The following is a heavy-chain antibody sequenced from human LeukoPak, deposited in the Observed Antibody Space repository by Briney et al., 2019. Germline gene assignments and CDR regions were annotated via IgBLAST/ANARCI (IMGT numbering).Heavy chain of an antibody. CDR1: GYTFTGYY. D-gene: IGHD7-27*01. CDR3: ARVSRNWGSTDY. J-gene: IGHJ4*02. V-gene: IGHV1-2*06. CDR2: INPNSGGT. Sequence: ASVKVSCKASGYTFTGYYMHWVRQAPGQGREWMGRINPNSGGTNYAQKFQGRVTITRDTSISTAYMELSRLRSDDTAVYYCARVSRNWGSTDYWGQGTLVTVSS.